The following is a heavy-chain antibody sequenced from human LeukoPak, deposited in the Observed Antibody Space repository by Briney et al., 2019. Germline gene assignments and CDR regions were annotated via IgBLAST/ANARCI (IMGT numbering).Heavy chain of an antibody. J-gene: IGHJ4*02. D-gene: IGHD3-10*01. CDR2: IYHSGST. CDR3: ARGLWFGEFTFDY. CDR1: GGSISSSSYY. V-gene: IGHV4-39*07. Sequence: SETLSLTCTVSGGSISSSSYYWGWIRQPPGKGLEWIGYIYHSGSTYYNPSLKSRVTISVDRSKNQFSLKLSSVTAADTAVYYCARGLWFGEFTFDYWGQGALVTVSS.